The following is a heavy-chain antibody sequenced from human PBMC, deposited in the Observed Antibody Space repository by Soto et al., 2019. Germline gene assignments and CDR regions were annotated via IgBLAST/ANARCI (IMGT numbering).Heavy chain of an antibody. CDR3: AKDRFSPPKAARDGGLDY. D-gene: IGHD6-6*01. V-gene: IGHV3-9*01. Sequence: GGSLRLSCAASGFTFDDYAMHWVRQAPGKGLEWVSGISWNSGSIGYADSVKGRFTISRDNAKNSLYLQMNSLRAEDTALYYCAKDRFSPPKAARDGGLDYWGQGTLVTVSS. CDR1: GFTFDDYA. J-gene: IGHJ4*02. CDR2: ISWNSGSI.